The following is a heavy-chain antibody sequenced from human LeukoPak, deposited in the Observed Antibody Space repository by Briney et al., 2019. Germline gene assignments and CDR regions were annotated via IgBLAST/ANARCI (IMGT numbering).Heavy chain of an antibody. Sequence: GASVKVSCKTSGYTFTSYYMHWVRQAPGQGLEWMGIINPSGGSTSYAQKFQGRVTMTRDMSTSTVYMELSSLKSEDTAVYYCARGRVTAIFDYWGQGTLVTVSS. CDR2: INPSGGST. V-gene: IGHV1-46*01. D-gene: IGHD2-21*02. J-gene: IGHJ4*02. CDR3: ARGRVTAIFDY. CDR1: GYTFTSYY.